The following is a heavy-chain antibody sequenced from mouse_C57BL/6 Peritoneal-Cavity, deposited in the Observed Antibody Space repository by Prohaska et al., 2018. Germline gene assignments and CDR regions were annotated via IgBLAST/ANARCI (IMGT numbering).Heavy chain of an antibody. D-gene: IGHD2-3*01. CDR1: GYAFSSYW. CDR2: IYPGDGDT. V-gene: IGHV1-80*01. Sequence: QVQLQQSGAELVKPGASVKISCKASGYAFSSYWMNWVKQRPGNGLEWIGQIYPGDGDTSYNGKLKGKATLTADKSPSTAYMKLSSLTAEDCAVYFCARCDDPAYWGQGTLVTVSA. CDR3: ARCDDPAY. J-gene: IGHJ3*01.